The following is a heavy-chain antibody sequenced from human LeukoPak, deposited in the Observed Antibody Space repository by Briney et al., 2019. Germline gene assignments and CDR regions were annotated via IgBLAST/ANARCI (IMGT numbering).Heavy chain of an antibody. D-gene: IGHD2-15*01. CDR2: ISYDGSNK. CDR3: ARDAGYCSGGSCYPGQFDY. Sequence: GGSLRLSCAASGFTFSSYGMHWVRQAPGKGLEWVAVISYDGSNKYYADSVKGRFTISRDNSKNTLYLQMNSLRAEDTAVYYCARDAGYCSGGSCYPGQFDYWGQGTLVTVSS. V-gene: IGHV3-30*03. CDR1: GFTFSSYG. J-gene: IGHJ4*02.